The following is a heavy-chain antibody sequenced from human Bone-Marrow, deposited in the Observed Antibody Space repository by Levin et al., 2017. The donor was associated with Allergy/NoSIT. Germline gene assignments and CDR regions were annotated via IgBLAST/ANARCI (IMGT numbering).Heavy chain of an antibody. CDR1: GFTFSSYG. CDR3: AKDFVVRGVTELDY. J-gene: IGHJ4*02. V-gene: IGHV3-30*18. D-gene: IGHD3-10*01. Sequence: GGSLRLSCAASGFTFSSYGMHWVRQAPGKGLEWVAAISYDGSNKYYADSVKGRFTISRDNSKNTLYLQMNSLRAEDTAVYYCAKDFVVRGVTELDYWGQGTLVTVSS. CDR2: ISYDGSNK.